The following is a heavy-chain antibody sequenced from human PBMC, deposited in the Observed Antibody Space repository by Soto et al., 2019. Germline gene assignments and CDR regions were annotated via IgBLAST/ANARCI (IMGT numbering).Heavy chain of an antibody. CDR1: GGFISTYY. D-gene: IGHD2-15*01. CDR3: ASGGVVVVSYALAA. V-gene: IGHV4-4*08. Sequence: QVQLQESGPGLVKPSETLTLTCSVSGGFISTYYWTWIRQSPGKVLEWIGYVYNSGRTKYNPSLKSRVSISTYTSKNQFSLKLSSVTAADTAVYYGASGGVVVVSYALAAWGHGTTVNVSS. CDR2: VYNSGRT. J-gene: IGHJ6*02.